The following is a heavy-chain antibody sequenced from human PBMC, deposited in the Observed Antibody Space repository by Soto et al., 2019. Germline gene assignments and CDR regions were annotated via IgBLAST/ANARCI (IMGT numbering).Heavy chain of an antibody. CDR3: ARVDSSGCSEY. D-gene: IGHD6-25*01. CDR1: GYSFTSYW. Sequence: GESLKISCKGSGYSFTSYWIGWVRQMPGKGLECMGFIYPGVSDTTYSPSFQGHVTISADKYSSTAYLQWSSLKASDTAMYYCARVDSSGCSEYWGQGTLVTVSS. V-gene: IGHV5-51*01. J-gene: IGHJ4*02. CDR2: IYPGVSDT.